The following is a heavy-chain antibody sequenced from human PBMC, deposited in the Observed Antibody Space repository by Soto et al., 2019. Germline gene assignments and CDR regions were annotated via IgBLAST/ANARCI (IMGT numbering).Heavy chain of an antibody. Sequence: QLQLQESGPGLVKPSETLSLTCTVSGGSISSSSYYWGWIRQPPGKGLEWIGSIYYSGSTYYNPSLTSRVTISVDTSKNQFSLKLSSVTAADTAVYYCAGRWGIAAAGLDYWGQGTLVTVSS. CDR2: IYYSGST. CDR3: AGRWGIAAAGLDY. V-gene: IGHV4-39*01. D-gene: IGHD6-13*01. J-gene: IGHJ4*02. CDR1: GGSISSSSYY.